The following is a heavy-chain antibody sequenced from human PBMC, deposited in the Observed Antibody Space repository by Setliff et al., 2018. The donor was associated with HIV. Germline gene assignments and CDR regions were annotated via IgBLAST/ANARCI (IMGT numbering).Heavy chain of an antibody. V-gene: IGHV4-59*11. J-gene: IGHJ4*02. CDR1: GGSISSHF. CDR3: ARRLGATVFYYFDY. D-gene: IGHD3-16*01. Sequence: NPSETLSLTCTVSGGSISSHFWSWTRQPPGKGLEWIGTGSYSGSTNYNPSLKSRVTISVDTSENQFSLKLSSVTAADTAVYYCARRLGATVFYYFDYWGQGTLVTVSS. CDR2: GSYSGST.